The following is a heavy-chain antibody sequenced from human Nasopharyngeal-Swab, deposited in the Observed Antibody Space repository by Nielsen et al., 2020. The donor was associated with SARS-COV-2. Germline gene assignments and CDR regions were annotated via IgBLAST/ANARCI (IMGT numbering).Heavy chain of an antibody. CDR1: GLSVSSNY. V-gene: IGHV3-30-3*01. Sequence: GESLKISCAASGLSVSSNYMSWVRQAPGKGLEWVAVISYDGSNKYYADSVKGRFTISRDNSKNTLYLQMNSLRAEDTAVYYCARGLGGSYLAGFDYWGQGTLVTVSS. CDR2: ISYDGSNK. J-gene: IGHJ4*02. CDR3: ARGLGGSYLAGFDY. D-gene: IGHD1-26*01.